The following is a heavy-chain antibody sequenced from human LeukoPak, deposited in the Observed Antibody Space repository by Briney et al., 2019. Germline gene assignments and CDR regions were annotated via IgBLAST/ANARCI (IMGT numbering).Heavy chain of an antibody. V-gene: IGHV3-33*01. D-gene: IGHD6-19*01. CDR1: GFTFSSYG. CDR2: IWYDGSNK. J-gene: IGHJ6*02. Sequence: PGGSLRLSCAASGFTFSSYGMHWVRQAPGKGLEWVAVIWYDGSNKYYADSVKGRFTISRDNSKNTLYLQMNSLRAEDTAVYYCARDYSSGWTQDYYGMDVWGQGTTVTVSS. CDR3: ARDYSSGWTQDYYGMDV.